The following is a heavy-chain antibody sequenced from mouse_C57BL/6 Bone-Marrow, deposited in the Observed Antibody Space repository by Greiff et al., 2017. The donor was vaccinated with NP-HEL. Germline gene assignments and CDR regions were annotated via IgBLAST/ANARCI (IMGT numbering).Heavy chain of an antibody. Sequence: EVQLQQSGPGMVKPSQSLSLTCTVTGYSITSGYDWHWIRHFPGNKLEWMGYISYSGSTNYNPSLKSRISITHDTSKNHFFLKLNSVTTEDTATYYCARGAGYGKFWFAYWGQGTLVTVSA. V-gene: IGHV3-1*01. J-gene: IGHJ3*01. D-gene: IGHD2-1*01. CDR3: ARGAGYGKFWFAY. CDR2: ISYSGST. CDR1: GYSITSGYD.